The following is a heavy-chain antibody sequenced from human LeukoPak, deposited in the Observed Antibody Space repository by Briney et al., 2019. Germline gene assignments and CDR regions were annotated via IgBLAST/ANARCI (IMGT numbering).Heavy chain of an antibody. V-gene: IGHV3-66*01. CDR2: IYSGGST. CDR1: GLTFSSYS. CDR3: ARDSSGTFDY. Sequence: PGGSLRLSCSVSGLTFSSYSMSWVRQAPGKGLEWVSVIYSGGSTYYADSVKGRFTISRDNSKNTLYLQMNSLRAEDTAVYYCARDSSGTFDYWGQGTLVTVSS. J-gene: IGHJ4*02. D-gene: IGHD3-22*01.